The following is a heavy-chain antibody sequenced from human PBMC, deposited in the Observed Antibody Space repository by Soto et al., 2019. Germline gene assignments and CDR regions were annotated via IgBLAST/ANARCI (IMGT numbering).Heavy chain of an antibody. Sequence: QVQLVESGGDLVKPGGSLRLSCAASGYTFSDDYMSWIRQAPGKGMEWISYIDTSGTKIYYADSVKGRFTITRDNAKNSLYLEMNSLRDEDTAVYYCASHYDMWSGYLSPVDYWCQGTLVTVSS. J-gene: IGHJ4*02. V-gene: IGHV3-11*01. D-gene: IGHD3-3*01. CDR1: GYTFSDDY. CDR3: ASHYDMWSGYLSPVDY. CDR2: IDTSGTKI.